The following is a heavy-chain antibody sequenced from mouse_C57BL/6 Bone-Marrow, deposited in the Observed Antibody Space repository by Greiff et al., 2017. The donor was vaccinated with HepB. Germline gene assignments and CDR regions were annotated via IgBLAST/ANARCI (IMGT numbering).Heavy chain of an antibody. V-gene: IGHV1-18*01. CDR2: INPNNGGT. CDR1: GYTFTDYN. Sequence: EVQLQQSGPELVKPGASVKIPCKASGYTFTDYNMDWVKQSHGKSLEWIGDINPNNGGTIYNQKFKGKATLTVDKSSSTAYMELRSLTSEDTAVYYCARKYYGSSYPFAYWGQGTLVTVSA. D-gene: IGHD1-1*01. CDR3: ARKYYGSSYPFAY. J-gene: IGHJ3*01.